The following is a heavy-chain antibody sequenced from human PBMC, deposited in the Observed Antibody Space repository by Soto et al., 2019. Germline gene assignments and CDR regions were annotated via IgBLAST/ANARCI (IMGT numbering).Heavy chain of an antibody. V-gene: IGHV3-23*01. Sequence: GGFLRLSCAASGFTFSSYAMSWVRQAPGKGLEWVSAISGSGGSTYYADSVKGRFTISRDNSKNTLYLQMNSLRAEDTAVYYCAKAPIFSPYYFDYWGQGTLVTVSS. CDR1: GFTFSSYA. CDR2: ISGSGGST. D-gene: IGHD3-3*02. J-gene: IGHJ4*02. CDR3: AKAPIFSPYYFDY.